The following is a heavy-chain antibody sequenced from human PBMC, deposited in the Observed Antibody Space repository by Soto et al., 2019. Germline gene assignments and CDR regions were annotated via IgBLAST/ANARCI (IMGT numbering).Heavy chain of an antibody. CDR2: ISATGGGT. CDR3: AKDRRAGGNSAFYFDF. D-gene: IGHD3-16*01. Sequence: WGSLRLSCAASGFEFINYAMIFFRHSPFKWLEWVSLISATGGGTYYADSVKGRFTISRDNSHNTLYLQVHSLTAEDTAVYYCAKDRRAGGNSAFYFDFWGQGAQVTVSS. CDR1: GFEFINYA. J-gene: IGHJ4*02. V-gene: IGHV3-23*01.